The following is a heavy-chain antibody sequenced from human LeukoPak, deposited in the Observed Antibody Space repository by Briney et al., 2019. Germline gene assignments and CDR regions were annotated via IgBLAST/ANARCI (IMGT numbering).Heavy chain of an antibody. Sequence: PSETLSLTCAVYGGSFGGYYWSWIRQPPGKGLEWIGEINHSGSTNYNPSLKSRVTISVDTSKNQFSLKLSSVTAADTAVYYCARAALNWNPGGNWFDPWGQGTLVTVSS. J-gene: IGHJ5*02. CDR3: ARAALNWNPGGNWFDP. CDR1: GGSFGGYY. V-gene: IGHV4-34*01. CDR2: INHSGST. D-gene: IGHD1-1*01.